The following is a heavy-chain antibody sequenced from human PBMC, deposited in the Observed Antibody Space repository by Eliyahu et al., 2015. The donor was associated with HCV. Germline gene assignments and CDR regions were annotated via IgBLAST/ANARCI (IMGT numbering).Heavy chain of an antibody. Sequence: QVQLVQSGTEVKKPGASVKVSCKASGYIFTNYAMHWVRQAPGQGLEWMGWMNSGNGYTKYSPKFEGRVTMTRDTSASTGYMDLSRLRSEDTAVYYCARGLWFGELSGFDSWGQGALVTVSS. D-gene: IGHD3-10*01. J-gene: IGHJ4*02. CDR1: GYIFTNYA. V-gene: IGHV1-3*01. CDR3: ARGLWFGELSGFDS. CDR2: MNSGNGYT.